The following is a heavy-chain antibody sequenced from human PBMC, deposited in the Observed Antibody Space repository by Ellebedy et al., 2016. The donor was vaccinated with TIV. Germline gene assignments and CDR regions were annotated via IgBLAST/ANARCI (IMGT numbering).Heavy chain of an antibody. Sequence: GESLKISXAASGFTFSSYGMHWVRQAPGKGLEWVAVISYDGSNKYYADSVKGRFTISRDNSKNTLYLQMNSLRAEDTAVYYCANMYSGSSGTDYWGQGTLVTVSS. J-gene: IGHJ4*02. D-gene: IGHD1-26*01. CDR3: ANMYSGSSGTDY. CDR2: ISYDGSNK. CDR1: GFTFSSYG. V-gene: IGHV3-30*18.